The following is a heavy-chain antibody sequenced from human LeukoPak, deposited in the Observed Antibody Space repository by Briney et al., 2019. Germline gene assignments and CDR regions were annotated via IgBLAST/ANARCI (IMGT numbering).Heavy chain of an antibody. D-gene: IGHD3-10*01. CDR1: GFTFSSYE. CDR3: ARDVHAGSYYGFDY. Sequence: GRSLRLSCAPSGFTFSSYEMNWVRQAPGKGREGVSYISSSGSTIYYADSVKGRFTISSDNAKNSLYLQMNSLRAEDTAVYYCARDVHAGSYYGFDYWGQGTLVTVSS. V-gene: IGHV3-48*03. CDR2: ISSSGSTI. J-gene: IGHJ4*02.